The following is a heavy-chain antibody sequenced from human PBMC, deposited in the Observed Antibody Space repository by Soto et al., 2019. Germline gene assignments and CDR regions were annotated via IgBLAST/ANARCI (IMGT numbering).Heavy chain of an antibody. J-gene: IGHJ5*02. CDR1: GGSISRYY. Sequence: SETLSLTCSVSGGSISRYYWSWIRQPPGKGLEWIGYAYYSGDTGYNPSLQSRVTMAVDTSKSQVSLKLTSVTAADTAVYYCARDRSTYGGGGTGEVKENWFDPWGQGALVTVSS. D-gene: IGHD2-8*01. CDR2: AYYSGDT. V-gene: IGHV4-59*01. CDR3: ARDRSTYGGGGTGEVKENWFDP.